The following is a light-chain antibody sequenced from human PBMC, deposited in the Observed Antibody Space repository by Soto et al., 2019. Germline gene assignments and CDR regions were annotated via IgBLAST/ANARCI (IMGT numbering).Light chain of an antibody. Sequence: DIQMTQSPSSLAASVGDRVTITCRASQGIRNYVAWYQQKPGKAPKLLIHAASTLQPGVPSRFSGSGAGTDFTLTLSRLQPEDVATYYCQNYNSAPLTFGQGTKLEIK. V-gene: IGKV1-27*01. J-gene: IGKJ2*01. CDR1: QGIRNY. CDR2: AAS. CDR3: QNYNSAPLT.